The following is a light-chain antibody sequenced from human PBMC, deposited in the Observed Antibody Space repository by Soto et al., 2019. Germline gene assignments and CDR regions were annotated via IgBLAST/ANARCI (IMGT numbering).Light chain of an antibody. CDR2: GAS. Sequence: EIVLTQSPDTLSLSPGERATLSCRASQSVSSDYLAWYQQKPGQSPRLLIYGASSRATGIPDRFSGSGSGTDFTLTISRLEPEDFAVYYCQQSGRSSWTFGQGTKVEIK. V-gene: IGKV3-20*01. J-gene: IGKJ1*01. CDR3: QQSGRSSWT. CDR1: QSVSSDY.